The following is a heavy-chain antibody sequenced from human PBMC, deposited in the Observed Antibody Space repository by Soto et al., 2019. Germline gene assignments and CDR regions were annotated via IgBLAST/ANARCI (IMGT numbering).Heavy chain of an antibody. CDR2: ISGGTSRT. CDR3: AKERWAAAGTPTLDY. Sequence: EVQLLESGGGLVQPGGSLRLSCAASGFTFSSYAMSWVRQAPGKGLEWVSAISGGTSRTYYADSVKGRFTISRDNSQKTLYLQMNSLRAEDTAVYNCAKERWAAAGTPTLDYWGQGTLVTVSS. J-gene: IGHJ4*02. CDR1: GFTFSSYA. V-gene: IGHV3-23*01. D-gene: IGHD6-13*01.